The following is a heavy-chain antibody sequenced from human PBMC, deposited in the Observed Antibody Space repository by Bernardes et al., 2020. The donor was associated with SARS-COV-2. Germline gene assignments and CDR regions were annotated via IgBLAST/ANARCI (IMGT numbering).Heavy chain of an antibody. CDR1: GYTSFTGYY. CDR3: ATHTYLYYEAPAY. D-gene: IGHD3-22*01. V-gene: IGHV1-2*02. Sequence: ASVKVSCKASGYTSFTGYYIHWVRQAPGQGLEWMGWINPNSGGTNYAQKFQGRVTMTRDTSISTAYMELSRLTSDDTAVYYCATHTYLYYEAPAYWGQGTLVTVSS. J-gene: IGHJ4*02. CDR2: INPNSGGT.